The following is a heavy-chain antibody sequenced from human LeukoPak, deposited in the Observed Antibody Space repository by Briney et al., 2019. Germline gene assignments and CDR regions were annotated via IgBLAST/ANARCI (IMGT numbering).Heavy chain of an antibody. Sequence: NPSETLSLTWGVSGXSLSNTNRWSWVRQPPGQGLEWIEEISLPGLTHYNPSLESRVTVSLDKSKNQLSLNLTSVTAADTAVYYCSRENGAFSPFGYWGQGTLVTVLS. CDR3: SRENGAFSPFGY. V-gene: IGHV4-4*02. CDR1: GXSLSNTNR. J-gene: IGHJ4*02. D-gene: IGHD2-8*01. CDR2: ISLPGLT.